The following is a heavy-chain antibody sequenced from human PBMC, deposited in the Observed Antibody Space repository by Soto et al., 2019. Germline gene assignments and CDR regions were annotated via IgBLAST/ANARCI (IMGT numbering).Heavy chain of an antibody. CDR3: AGDGDVNNDFGKEC. CDR1: GFTFSDYG. CDR2: IWYDGGNK. Sequence: WGSLRLSCAASGFTFSDYGMHWVRQAPGKGLEGVAFIWYDGGNKYYADSVKGRFTISRDNSKNTLYLQMNSLIAEDTSVYYCAGDGDVNNDFGKECWGQGTMVTVSS. D-gene: IGHD3-3*01. V-gene: IGHV3-33*01. J-gene: IGHJ6*01.